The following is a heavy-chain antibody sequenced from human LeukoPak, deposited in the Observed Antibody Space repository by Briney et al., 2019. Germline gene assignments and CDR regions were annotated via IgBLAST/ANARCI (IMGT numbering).Heavy chain of an antibody. J-gene: IGHJ4*02. CDR3: ARLGHYYDSSGYYPYFDY. CDR2: ISSSSSYI. Sequence: GGSLRLSCAASGFTFSSYSTNWVRQAPGKGLEWVSSISSSSSYIYYADSVKGRFTISRDNAKNSLYLQMNSLRAEDTAVYYCARLGHYYDSSGYYPYFDYWGQGTLVTVSS. D-gene: IGHD3-22*01. V-gene: IGHV3-21*01. CDR1: GFTFSSYS.